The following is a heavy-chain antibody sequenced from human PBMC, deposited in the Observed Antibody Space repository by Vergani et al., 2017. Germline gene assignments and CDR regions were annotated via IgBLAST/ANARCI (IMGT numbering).Heavy chain of an antibody. Sequence: EVQLLESGGGLVQPGGSLRLSCAASGFTFSSYAMSWVRHAPGKGVEWVSVINWNGGSTGYADSVKGRFTISRDNAKNSLYLQMNSLRAEDTALYHCAGGGVVVVEHDLNDAVDIWGQGTMVTVSS. CDR2: INWNGGST. CDR1: GFTFSSYA. V-gene: IGHV3-20*01. D-gene: IGHD2-15*01. CDR3: AGGGVVVVEHDLNDAVDI. J-gene: IGHJ3*02.